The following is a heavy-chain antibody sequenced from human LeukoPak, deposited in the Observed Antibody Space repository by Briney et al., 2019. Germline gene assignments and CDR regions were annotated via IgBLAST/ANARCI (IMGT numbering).Heavy chain of an antibody. CDR2: IYYSGST. CDR3: ARHGISLSRGGWYDYYYYYMDV. Sequence: SETLSLTCTVSGGSISSSSYYWGWIRQPPGKGLEWIGSIYYSGSTYYNPSLKSRVTISVDTSKNQFSLQLNSVTPEDTAVYYCARHGISLSRGGWYDYYYYYMDVWGKGTTVTVSS. J-gene: IGHJ6*03. D-gene: IGHD6-19*01. V-gene: IGHV4-39*07. CDR1: GGSISSSSYY.